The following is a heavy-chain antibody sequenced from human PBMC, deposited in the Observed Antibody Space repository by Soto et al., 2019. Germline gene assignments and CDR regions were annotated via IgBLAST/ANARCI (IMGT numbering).Heavy chain of an antibody. V-gene: IGHV1-2*02. CDR2: IDPNSGGT. CDR3: AKNGPSLGAWFDP. D-gene: IGHD2-8*01. J-gene: IGHJ5*02. Sequence: RASVKVSCKASGYTFTGYYIHWVRQAPGQGLEWMGWIDPNSGGTHYAPKFQGRVAMTRAASVNTAYMELNRLRSDDTAVYYCAKNGPSLGAWFDPWGQGTLVTVSS. CDR1: GYTFTGYY.